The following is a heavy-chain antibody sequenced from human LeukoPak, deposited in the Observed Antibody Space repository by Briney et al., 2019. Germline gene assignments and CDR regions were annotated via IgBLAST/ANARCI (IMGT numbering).Heavy chain of an antibody. CDR3: AKDLYSYGTTPLDY. CDR1: GFTFSSYA. CDR2: ISGNGST. J-gene: IGHJ4*02. V-gene: IGHV3-23*01. Sequence: GGSLRLSCAASGFTFSSYAMSWVRQAPGKGLEWVSSISGNGSTHFADSVKGRFTISRDISKNTLYLQMNSLRAEDTAVYYCAKDLYSYGTTPLDYWGQGTLLTVSS. D-gene: IGHD5-18*01.